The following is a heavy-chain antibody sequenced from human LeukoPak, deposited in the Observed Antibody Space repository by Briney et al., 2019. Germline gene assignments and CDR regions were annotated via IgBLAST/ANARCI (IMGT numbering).Heavy chain of an antibody. J-gene: IGHJ6*03. CDR3: ARGVPKTSYYYYYMDV. D-gene: IGHD4-11*01. V-gene: IGHV3-48*01. CDR2: ISGRGFTI. Sequence: GGSLRLSCVASGFTFSSRDWMTWVRQAPGKGLEWISYISGRGFTIHYADSVKGRFTISRDNAKNSLYLQMNSLRAEDTAVYYCARGVPKTSYYYYYMDVWGKGTTVTVSS. CDR1: GFTFSSRDW.